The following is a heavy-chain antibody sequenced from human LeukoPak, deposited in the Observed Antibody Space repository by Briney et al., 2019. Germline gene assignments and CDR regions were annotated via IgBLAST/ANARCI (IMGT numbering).Heavy chain of an antibody. V-gene: IGHV1-2*02. CDR1: GYTFTGYY. J-gene: IGHJ6*02. Sequence: ASVKVSCKASGYTFTGYYMHWVRQAPGQGLEWMGWINPNSGGTNYAQKFQGRVTMTRDTSTSTIYVEVSSLRAEDTAVYYCARGTDYYYYYVMDVWGRGTTVTVSS. CDR3: ARGTDYYYYYVMDV. CDR2: INPNSGGT.